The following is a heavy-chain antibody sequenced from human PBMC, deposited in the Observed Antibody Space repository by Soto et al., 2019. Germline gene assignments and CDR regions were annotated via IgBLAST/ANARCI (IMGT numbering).Heavy chain of an antibody. D-gene: IGHD3-10*01. CDR3: ARHSMVRGRSY. J-gene: IGHJ4*02. V-gene: IGHV4-59*01. CDR2: IYYSGST. Sequence: SETLSLTCTVSGCSISIYYWSWIRQPPGKGLEWIGYIYYSGSTNYNPSLKSRVTISVDTSKNQFSLKLSSVTAADTAVYYCARHSMVRGRSYWGQGTLVTVSS. CDR1: GCSISIYY.